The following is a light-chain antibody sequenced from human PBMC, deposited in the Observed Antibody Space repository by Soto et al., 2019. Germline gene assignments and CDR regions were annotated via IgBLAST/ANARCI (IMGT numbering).Light chain of an antibody. CDR3: LQDNSYPWT. CDR2: AAT. CDR1: QDIRND. V-gene: IGKV1-6*01. Sequence: AIQMTQSPSSLSVSVRDRVTITCGASQDIRNDLHWYQQKPGEAPNLLIYAATTFQSCVPSRFSGSGSGTHFTLNISSLQPEDLATYFCLQDNSYPWTFGQGTKV. J-gene: IGKJ1*01.